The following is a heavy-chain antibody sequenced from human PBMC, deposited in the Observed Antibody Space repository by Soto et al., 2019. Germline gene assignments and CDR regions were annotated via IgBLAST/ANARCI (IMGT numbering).Heavy chain of an antibody. Sequence: GASVKVSCKTSGYTFTDYGVGWVRQAPGHGLEYMGWISAYNGTTNYAQKVQGRVTLTTDTSTSTAYMELRSLRSDDTAIYYCARTCNWNDSPEFDFWGQGTLVTVS. J-gene: IGHJ4*02. V-gene: IGHV1-18*04. D-gene: IGHD1-1*01. CDR2: ISAYNGTT. CDR1: GYTFTDYG. CDR3: ARTCNWNDSPEFDF.